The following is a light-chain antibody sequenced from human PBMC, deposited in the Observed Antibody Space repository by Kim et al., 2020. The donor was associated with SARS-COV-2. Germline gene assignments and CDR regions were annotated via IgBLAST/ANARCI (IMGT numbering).Light chain of an antibody. V-gene: IGKV1-16*02. CDR2: AES. CDR3: QHYDNFPVT. Sequence: ASVGDRVTMTCRASQDISNYLAWFLQKPGEAPKSLIYAESSLQDGVSSKFSGSGFGTHFTLTISDLQPEDFATYYCQHYDNFPVTFGGGTKVDIK. CDR1: QDISNY. J-gene: IGKJ4*01.